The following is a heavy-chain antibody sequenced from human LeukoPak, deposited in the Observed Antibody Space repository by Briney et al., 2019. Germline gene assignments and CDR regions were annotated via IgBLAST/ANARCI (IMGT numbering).Heavy chain of an antibody. Sequence: SETLSLTCTVSGDSISSYYWSWIRQPPGKGLECIGYIYYSGSTNYNPSLKSRVTISVDTSKSQFSLKLRSVTAADTAVYYCVRGYYVDSWGLYGQWGRGTLVTVPS. CDR2: IYYSGST. CDR1: GDSISSYY. D-gene: IGHD3-22*01. J-gene: IGHJ4*02. CDR3: VRGYYVDSWGLYGQ. V-gene: IGHV4-59*08.